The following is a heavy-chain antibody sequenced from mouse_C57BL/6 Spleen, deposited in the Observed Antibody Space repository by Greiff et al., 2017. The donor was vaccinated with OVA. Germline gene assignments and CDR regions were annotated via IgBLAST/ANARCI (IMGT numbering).Heavy chain of an antibody. CDR3: ARGIYYYGSSWDY. Sequence: VKLQESGAELVKPGASVKISCKASGYAFSSYWMNWVKQRPGKGLEWIGQIYPGDGDTNYNGKFKGKATLTADKSSSTAYMQLSSLTSEDSAVYFCARGIYYYGSSWDYWGQGTTLTVSS. J-gene: IGHJ2*01. D-gene: IGHD1-1*01. CDR2: IYPGDGDT. V-gene: IGHV1-80*01. CDR1: GYAFSSYW.